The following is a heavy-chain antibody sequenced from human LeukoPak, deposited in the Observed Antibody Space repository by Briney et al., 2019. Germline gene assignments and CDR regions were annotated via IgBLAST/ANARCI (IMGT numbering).Heavy chain of an antibody. J-gene: IGHJ6*03. V-gene: IGHV4-59*11. Sequence: SEPLSLTCTLSGGSLSSHYWSWTRQPPGKGLEWMGYIYYSGSTNDNPSLKSRVTITVDTYKNQFSLKLSSVTAADTAVYYCARARDSSGHYYYYYYMDGWGKGTTVTVSS. CDR3: ARARDSSGHYYYYYYMDG. D-gene: IGHD3-22*01. CDR2: IYYSGST. CDR1: GGSLSSHY.